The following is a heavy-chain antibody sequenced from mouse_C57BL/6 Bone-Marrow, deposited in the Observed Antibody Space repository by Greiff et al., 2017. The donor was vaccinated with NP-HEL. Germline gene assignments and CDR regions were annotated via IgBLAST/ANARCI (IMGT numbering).Heavy chain of an antibody. J-gene: IGHJ1*03. CDR2: INPSTGGT. CDR1: GYSFTGYY. D-gene: IGHD2-5*01. V-gene: IGHV1-42*01. Sequence: EVQLQQSGPELVKPGASVKISCKASGYSFTGYYMNWVKQSPEKSLEWIGEINPSTGGTTYNQKFKAKATLTVDKSSSTAYMQLKSLTSEDSAVYYCARNYSNFYWYFDVWGTGTTVTVSS. CDR3: ARNYSNFYWYFDV.